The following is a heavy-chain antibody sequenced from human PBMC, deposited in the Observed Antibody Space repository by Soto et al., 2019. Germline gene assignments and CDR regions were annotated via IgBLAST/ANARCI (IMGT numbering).Heavy chain of an antibody. CDR1: GHTLSELS. V-gene: IGHV1-24*01. CDR3: ATKTLLSYFQY. CDR2: FDREDAET. Sequence: QVQLVQSGAEVKKPGTSVKVSCKVFGHTLSELSMHWVRQAPGEGLEWVGGFDREDAETIYAQKFQGRVTMTEDTSTDIAYLELSSLRSEDTAVYYCATKTLLSYFQYWGQGNLVTVSS. J-gene: IGHJ1*01. D-gene: IGHD3-16*02.